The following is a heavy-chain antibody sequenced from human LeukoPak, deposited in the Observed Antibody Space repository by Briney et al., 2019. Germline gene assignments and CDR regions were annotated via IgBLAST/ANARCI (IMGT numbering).Heavy chain of an antibody. CDR2: IYHIGST. D-gene: IGHD1-26*01. J-gene: IGHJ4*02. Sequence: PSETLSLTCAVSGYSITSDYYWGWIRQPPGKGREWIGSIYHIGSTSYNPSLKSRVTISVDRSKNQFSLKLTSVTAADSAVYYCARNGTYPFDSWGQGTLVTVSS. V-gene: IGHV4-38-2*01. CDR3: ARNGTYPFDS. CDR1: GYSITSDYY.